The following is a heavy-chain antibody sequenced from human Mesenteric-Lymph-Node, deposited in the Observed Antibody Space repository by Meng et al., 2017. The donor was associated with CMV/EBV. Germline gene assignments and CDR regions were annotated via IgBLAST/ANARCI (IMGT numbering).Heavy chain of an antibody. V-gene: IGHV5-51*01. CDR1: GYSFTNYW. CDR2: IYPGDSDT. J-gene: IGHJ4*02. CDR3: ARGLSGTLDY. D-gene: IGHD1-26*01. Sequence: KVSCKGSGYSFTNYWIGWVRQMPGKGLEWMGIIYPGDSDTRYSPSFQGQVTISADKSITTAYLQWSSLKASDTAIYFCARGLSGTLDYWGQGTLVTVSS.